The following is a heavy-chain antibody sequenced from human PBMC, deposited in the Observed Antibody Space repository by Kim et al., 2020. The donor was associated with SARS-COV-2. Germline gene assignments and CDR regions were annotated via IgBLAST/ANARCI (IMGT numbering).Heavy chain of an antibody. CDR3: ARYTNGQWLVPGYYYYGMGI. Sequence: SETLSLTCTVSGGSISSSSYYWGWIRQPPGKGLEWIGSIYYSGSTYYNPSLKSRVTISVDTSKNQFSLKLSSVTAADTAVYYCARYTNGQWLVPGYYYYGMGIWGEGTTVTVSS. CDR1: GGSISSSSYY. CDR2: IYYSGST. D-gene: IGHD6-19*01. V-gene: IGHV4-39*01. J-gene: IGHJ6*04.